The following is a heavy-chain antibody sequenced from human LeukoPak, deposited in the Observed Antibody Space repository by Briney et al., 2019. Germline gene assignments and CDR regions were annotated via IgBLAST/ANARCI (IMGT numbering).Heavy chain of an antibody. Sequence: GGSLRLSCAASGFTFSTYGMHWVRQAPDKGLEWVAIIWYDGSNKYYADSVKGRFTISRDNSKNTLYLQMNSLRAEDTAVYYCARCGSGSYYMDYWGQGTPVTVSS. V-gene: IGHV3-33*01. D-gene: IGHD3-10*01. J-gene: IGHJ4*02. CDR2: IWYDGSNK. CDR1: GFTFSTYG. CDR3: ARCGSGSYYMDY.